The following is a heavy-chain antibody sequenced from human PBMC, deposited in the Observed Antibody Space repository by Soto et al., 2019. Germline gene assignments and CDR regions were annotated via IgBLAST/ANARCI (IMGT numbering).Heavy chain of an antibody. CDR3: ARGRYGDY. CDR1: GYTFTTYG. J-gene: IGHJ4*02. Sequence: QVHLVQSGAEVKKPGASVKVSCKGSGYTFTTYGITWVRQAPGQGLEWMGWISAHNGNTNYAQKLQGRVTVTRDTSTSTAYMEPRSLRAGDTAVYYCARGRYGDYWGQGALVTVSS. CDR2: ISAHNGNT. V-gene: IGHV1-18*01. D-gene: IGHD1-1*01.